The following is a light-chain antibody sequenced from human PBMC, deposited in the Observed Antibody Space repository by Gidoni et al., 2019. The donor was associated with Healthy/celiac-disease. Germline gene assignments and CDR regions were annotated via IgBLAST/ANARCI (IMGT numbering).Light chain of an antibody. CDR1: QSVSSSY. V-gene: IGKV3-20*01. CDR3: QQYGSSLIT. CDR2: GAS. J-gene: IGKJ5*01. Sequence: IVLTQSPGTLSLSPGESATLSCRASQSVSSSYLAWYQQKPGQAPRLLIYGASSRATGIPDRFSGSGSGTDFTLTISRLEPEDFAVYYCQQYGSSLITFXXXTRLEIK.